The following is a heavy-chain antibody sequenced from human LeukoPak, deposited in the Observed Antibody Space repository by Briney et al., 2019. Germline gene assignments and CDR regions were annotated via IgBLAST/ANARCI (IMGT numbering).Heavy chain of an antibody. CDR3: ARDLLRGTVTTGYFDY. D-gene: IGHD4-17*01. V-gene: IGHV3-30-3*01. J-gene: IGHJ4*02. CDR2: ISYDGSNK. Sequence: PGRSLRLSCAASGFTFSSYAMHWVRQAPGKGLEWVAVISYDGSNKYYADSVKGRFTISRDKSKNTLYLQMNSLRAEDTAVYYCARDLLRGTVTTGYFDYWGQGTLVTVSS. CDR1: GFTFSSYA.